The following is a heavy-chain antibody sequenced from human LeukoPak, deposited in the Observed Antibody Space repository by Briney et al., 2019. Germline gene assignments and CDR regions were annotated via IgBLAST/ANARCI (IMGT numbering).Heavy chain of an antibody. Sequence: ASVKVSCKASGYTFTGYYMHWVRQAPGQGLEWMGWINPNSGGTNYAQKFQGRVTMTRDTSISTAYMELSRLRSDDTAVYYCAAAGLYSGSYYELDYWGQGTLVTVSS. CDR1: GYTFTGYY. J-gene: IGHJ4*02. V-gene: IGHV1-2*02. CDR2: INPNSGGT. CDR3: AAAGLYSGSYYELDY. D-gene: IGHD1-26*01.